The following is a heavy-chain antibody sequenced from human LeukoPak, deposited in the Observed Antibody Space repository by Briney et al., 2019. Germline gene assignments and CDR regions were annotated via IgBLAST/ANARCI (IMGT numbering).Heavy chain of an antibody. V-gene: IGHV4-39*07. CDR3: ARGRARNYEILTGRIYFDY. Sequence: SETLSLTCTVSGGSISSGSYYWGWLRQPPGKGLEWIGSIYHSGSTNYNPSLASRVTMSVDTSKKQVSLKLSSVTAADTAIYYCARGRARNYEILTGRIYFDYWGQGTLVTVSS. CDR1: GGSISSGSYY. D-gene: IGHD3-9*01. J-gene: IGHJ4*02. CDR2: IYHSGST.